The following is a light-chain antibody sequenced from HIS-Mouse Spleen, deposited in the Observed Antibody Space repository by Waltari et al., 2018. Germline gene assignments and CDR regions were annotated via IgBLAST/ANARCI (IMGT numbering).Light chain of an antibody. V-gene: IGLV2-23*03. J-gene: IGLJ3*02. CDR2: EGS. CDR1: SSAGGSYNL. CDR3: CSYAGSSTFGV. Sequence: QSALTQPASVSGSPGQSITISCTGTSSAGGSYNLVSWYQQHPGKAPKLMIYEGSKRPSGVSNRFSGSKSGNTASLTISGLQAEDEADYYCCSYAGSSTFGVFGGGTKLTVL.